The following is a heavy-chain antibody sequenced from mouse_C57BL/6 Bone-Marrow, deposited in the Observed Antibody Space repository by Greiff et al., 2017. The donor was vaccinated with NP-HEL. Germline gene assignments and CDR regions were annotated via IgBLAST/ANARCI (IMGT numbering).Heavy chain of an antibody. J-gene: IGHJ3*01. CDR2: SRNKANDYTT. V-gene: IGHV7-1*01. Sequence: EVQGVESGGGLVQSGRSLRLSCATSGFTFSDFYMEWVRPAPGKGLEWIAASRNKANDYTTEYSASVKGRFIVSRDTSQSILYLQMNALRAEDTAIYYCARDDGYPFADWGQVTLVTVSA. CDR1: GFTFSDFY. CDR3: ARDDGYPFAD. D-gene: IGHD2-2*01.